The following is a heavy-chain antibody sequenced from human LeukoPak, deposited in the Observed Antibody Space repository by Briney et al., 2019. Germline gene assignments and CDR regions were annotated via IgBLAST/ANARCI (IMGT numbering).Heavy chain of an antibody. CDR2: ISGSGGST. CDR3: AKHSSGPIRSPCDP. CDR1: GFTFSSYA. J-gene: IGHJ5*02. D-gene: IGHD3-22*01. Sequence: PGGSLRLSCAASGFTFSSYAMSWVRQAPGKGLGWVSAISGSGGSTYYADSVRGRFTISRDNSRNTLYLQMNSLRAEDTAVYYCAKHSSGPIRSPCDPWGQGTLVTVSS. V-gene: IGHV3-23*01.